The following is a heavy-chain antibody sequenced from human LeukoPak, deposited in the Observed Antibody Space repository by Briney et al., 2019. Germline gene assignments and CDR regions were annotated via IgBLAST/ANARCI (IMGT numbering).Heavy chain of an antibody. CDR1: GGSISSSSYY. CDR2: IYYSGST. CDR3: ARDPGDYDSTLGAFDI. J-gene: IGHJ3*02. D-gene: IGHD3-22*01. Sequence: PSETLSLTCTVSGGSISSSSYYWGWIRQPPGKGLEWIGSIYYSGSTYYNPSLKSRVTISVGTSKNQFSLKLSSVTAADTAVYYCARDPGDYDSTLGAFDIWGQGTMVTVPS. V-gene: IGHV4-39*02.